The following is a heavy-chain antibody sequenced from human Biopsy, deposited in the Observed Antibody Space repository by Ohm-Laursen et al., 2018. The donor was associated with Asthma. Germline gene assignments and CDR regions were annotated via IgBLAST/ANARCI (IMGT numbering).Heavy chain of an antibody. CDR2: INSVFGTT. CDR1: GGTFNTYV. D-gene: IGHD2-2*01. Sequence: SVEVSCKSLGGTFNTYVIGWVRQAPGQGLEWMGGINSVFGTTTYPQKFQDRVTVTADDSTSTVYMELSSLRSEDTAVYYCARKAGSCISRTCYSLDFWGQGTLVTVSS. CDR3: ARKAGSCISRTCYSLDF. V-gene: IGHV1-69*13. J-gene: IGHJ4*02.